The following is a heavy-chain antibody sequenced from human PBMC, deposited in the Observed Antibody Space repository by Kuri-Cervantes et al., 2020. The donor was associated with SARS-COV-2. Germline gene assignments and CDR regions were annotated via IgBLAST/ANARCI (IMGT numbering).Heavy chain of an antibody. Sequence: GSLRLSCAVYGESFSGYYWSWIRQPPGKGLEWIGEINHSGSTNYNPSLKSRVTISVDTSKNQFSLKLSSVTAADTAVYYCARGVTIFGEDVWGQGTTVTVSS. V-gene: IGHV4-34*01. CDR2: INHSGST. CDR1: GESFSGYY. J-gene: IGHJ6*02. D-gene: IGHD3-3*01. CDR3: ARGVTIFGEDV.